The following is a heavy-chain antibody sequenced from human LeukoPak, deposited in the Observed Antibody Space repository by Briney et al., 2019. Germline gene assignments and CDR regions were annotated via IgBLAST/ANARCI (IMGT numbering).Heavy chain of an antibody. Sequence: ASVKVSCKASGYTFTSYAMHWVRQAPGQRLEWMGWINAGNGNTKYSQKFQGRVTITRDTSTSTAYMELRSLTSDDTAVYYCARRDCSSSSCHYYYYYMDVWGQGTTVTVSS. CDR2: INAGNGNT. J-gene: IGHJ6*02. D-gene: IGHD2-2*01. CDR3: ARRDCSSSSCHYYYYYMDV. CDR1: GYTFTSYA. V-gene: IGHV1-3*01.